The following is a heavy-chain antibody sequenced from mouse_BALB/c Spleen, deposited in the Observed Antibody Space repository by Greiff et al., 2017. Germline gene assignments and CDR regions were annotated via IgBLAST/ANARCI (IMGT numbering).Heavy chain of an antibody. CDR2: INSNGGST. CDR1: GFTFSSYG. CDR3: ARPYSLYFDV. J-gene: IGHJ1*01. Sequence: DVQLVESGGGLVQPGGSLKLSCAASGFTFSSYGMSWVRQTPDKRLELVATINSNGGSTYYPDSVKGRFTISRDNAKNTLYLQMSSLKSEDTAMYYCARPYSLYFDVWGAGTTVTVSS. D-gene: IGHD1-1*01. V-gene: IGHV5-6-3*01.